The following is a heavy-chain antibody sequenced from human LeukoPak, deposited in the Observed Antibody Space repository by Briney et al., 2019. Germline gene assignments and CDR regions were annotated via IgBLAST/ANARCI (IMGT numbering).Heavy chain of an antibody. D-gene: IGHD5-24*01. J-gene: IGHJ4*02. CDR3: AKDDAYLQYAD. CDR1: GFTFSHHG. Sequence: GGSLRLSCEASGFTFSHHGMNWVRQAPGKGLEWVSGVGPSGARTYYADSVKGRFTVSRDNSKNMVFLLMNSLRAEDTAMYYCAKDDAYLQYADWGQGTLVTVSS. CDR2: VGPSGART. V-gene: IGHV3-23*01.